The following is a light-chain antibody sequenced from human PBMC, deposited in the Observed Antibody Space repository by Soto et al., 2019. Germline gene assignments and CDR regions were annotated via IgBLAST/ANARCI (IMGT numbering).Light chain of an antibody. Sequence: QSVLTQAPSASGTPGQRVTMSCSGSSANIGSNTVNWYQQLPGTAPKLLIYNNNQRPSGVPDRFSGSKSGTSASLAISGLQSEDETDYYCAAWDDSLNGRVFVGGTKLTVL. V-gene: IGLV1-44*01. CDR2: NNN. J-gene: IGLJ3*02. CDR3: AAWDDSLNGRV. CDR1: SANIGSNT.